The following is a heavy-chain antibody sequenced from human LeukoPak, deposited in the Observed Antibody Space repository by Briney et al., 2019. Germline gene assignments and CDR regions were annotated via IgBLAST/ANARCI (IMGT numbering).Heavy chain of an antibody. CDR1: GFTFSSYA. J-gene: IGHJ4*02. Sequence: PGGSLRLSCAASGFTFSSYAMHWVRQAPGKGLAWVAVISYDGSNKYYADSVKGRFTISRDNSKNTLYLQMNSLRAEDTAVYYCARDLVPTAMAELFDYWGQGTLVTVSS. V-gene: IGHV3-30-3*01. CDR3: ARDLVPTAMAELFDY. D-gene: IGHD5-18*01. CDR2: ISYDGSNK.